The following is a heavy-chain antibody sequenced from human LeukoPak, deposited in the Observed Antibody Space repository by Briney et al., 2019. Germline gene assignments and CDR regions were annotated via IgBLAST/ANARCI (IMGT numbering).Heavy chain of an antibody. Sequence: GGSLRLSCAASGFTFSSYAMSWVRQAPGQGLEWVSVISGSGGSAHYADSVKGRFTISRDNSRKTLYLQMNSLRAEDTAVYFCVKALTSYYDSGDAFDIWGQGTMVTVSS. CDR1: GFTFSSYA. CDR2: ISGSGGSA. V-gene: IGHV3-23*01. J-gene: IGHJ3*02. CDR3: VKALTSYYDSGDAFDI. D-gene: IGHD3-22*01.